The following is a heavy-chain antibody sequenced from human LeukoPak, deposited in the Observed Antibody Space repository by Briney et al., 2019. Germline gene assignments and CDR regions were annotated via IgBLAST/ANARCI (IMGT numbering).Heavy chain of an antibody. V-gene: IGHV3-7*01. CDR3: AREDYGGNSDYDY. Sequence: GGSLRLSCAASGFTFSSYWMSWVRQAPGKGLEWVANIKQDGSEKYYVDSVKGRFTISRDNAKNSLYLQMNSLRAEDTAVYYCAREDYGGNSDYDYWGQGTLVTVSS. CDR1: GFTFSSYW. CDR2: IKQDGSEK. J-gene: IGHJ4*02. D-gene: IGHD4-23*01.